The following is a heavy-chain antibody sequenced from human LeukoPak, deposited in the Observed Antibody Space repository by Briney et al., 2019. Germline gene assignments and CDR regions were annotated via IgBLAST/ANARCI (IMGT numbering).Heavy chain of an antibody. V-gene: IGHV3-21*01. CDR1: GFTFSSYS. D-gene: IGHD1-1*01. J-gene: IGHJ6*03. CDR3: ARETPTHHWTYYYYYYYMDV. CDR2: ISSSSLYI. Sequence: PGESLRLSCAASGFTFSSYSMNWVRQAPGKGLEWVSSISSSSLYIYYADSVKGRFTISRDNAKNSLYLQMNSLRAEDTAVYYCARETPTHHWTYYYYYYYMDVWGKGTTVTVSS.